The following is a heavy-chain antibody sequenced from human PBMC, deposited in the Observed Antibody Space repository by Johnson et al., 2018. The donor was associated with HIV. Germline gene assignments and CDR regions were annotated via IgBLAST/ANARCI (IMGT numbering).Heavy chain of an antibody. Sequence: EVQLVESGGGLVKPGGSLRLSCAASGFIFSNAWMHWVRQAPGKGLEWVGRIKSKTHGETTDYAAPVKGRFSISRDDSKNTLYLQMNSLKSEDTAVYYCTTDQVDGGSYYNAFHIWGQGTTVTVSS. CDR1: GFIFSNAW. CDR3: TTDQVDGGSYYNAFHI. CDR2: IKSKTHGETT. V-gene: IGHV3-15*01. D-gene: IGHD3-10*01. J-gene: IGHJ3*02.